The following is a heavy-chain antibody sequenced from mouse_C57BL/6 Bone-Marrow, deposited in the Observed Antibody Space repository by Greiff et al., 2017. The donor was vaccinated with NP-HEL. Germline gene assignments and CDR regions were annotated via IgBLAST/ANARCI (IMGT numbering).Heavy chain of an antibody. CDR1: GYTFTSYW. CDR3: ARKSFCYGSSLWYFDV. CDR2: IYPSDSET. Sequence: QVQLQQPGAELVRPGSSVKLSCKASGYTFTSYWMDWVKQRPGQGLEWIGNIYPSDSETHYNQKFKDKATLTVDKSSSTAYMQLSSLTSEDSAVYYCARKSFCYGSSLWYFDVWGTGTTVTVSS. J-gene: IGHJ1*03. D-gene: IGHD1-1*01. V-gene: IGHV1-61*01.